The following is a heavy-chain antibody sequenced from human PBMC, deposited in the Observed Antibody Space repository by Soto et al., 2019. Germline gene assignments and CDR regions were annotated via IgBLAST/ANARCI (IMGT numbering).Heavy chain of an antibody. V-gene: IGHV4-31*03. D-gene: IGHD2-21*01. CDR1: GAFISRGGYY. CDR3: ALDWEEYCAGECYL. Sequence: SASMSHTCTFSGAFISRGGYYWSWIRQHPGKGLEWIGYIYYSGSTHYNPSLESRDTISVDTSKSQFSLKLSSVTAADSAVYYCALDWEEYCAGECYLW. J-gene: IGHJ2*01. CDR2: IYYSGST.